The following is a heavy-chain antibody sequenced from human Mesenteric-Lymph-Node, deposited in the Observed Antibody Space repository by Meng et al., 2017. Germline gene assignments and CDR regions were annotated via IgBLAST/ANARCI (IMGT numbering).Heavy chain of an antibody. CDR2: VASISRGGGGS. D-gene: IGHD1-26*01. J-gene: IGHJ4*02. CDR3: AKDLGPGGDGATFHY. Sequence: GESLKISCVGSEFIFSNYAMGWFRQAPGKGLEWVASVASISRGGGGSYYADSVKGRSTISRDNSKNTLYLQMSSLRAEDTAVYYCAKDLGPGGDGATFHYWGQGTLVTVSS. CDR1: EFIFSNYA. V-gene: IGHV3-23*01.